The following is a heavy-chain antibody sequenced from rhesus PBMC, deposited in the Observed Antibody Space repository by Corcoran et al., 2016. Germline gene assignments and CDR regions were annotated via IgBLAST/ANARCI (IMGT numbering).Heavy chain of an antibody. CDR1: GASTSSNA. CDR3: AGDFAGLDF. J-gene: IGHJ4*01. CDR2: ISGRRVST. D-gene: IGHD3-3*01. V-gene: IGHV4S2*01. Sequence: QVQLQESRPGLVKPSETLPLTCAVSGASTSSNACNGIRQAPGQGLEWGGRISGRRVSTDCNPSLKSRVTISMDTSNKQFSLKLTFLTAADTAVYYCAGDFAGLDFWGQGVLVTVSS.